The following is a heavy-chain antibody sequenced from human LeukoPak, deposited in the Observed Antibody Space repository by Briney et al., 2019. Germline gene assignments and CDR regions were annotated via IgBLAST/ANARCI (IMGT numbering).Heavy chain of an antibody. CDR3: AYCGGDCYFDY. CDR2: INSDGSST. J-gene: IGHJ4*03. CDR1: GFTFSSYW. Sequence: GGSLRLSCAASGFTFSSYWMHWVRQAPGKGLAWVSRINSDGSSTSYADSVKGRFTISRDNAKNTLYLQMNSLRAEDTAVYYCAYCGGDCYFDYWGQGTLVTVSS. D-gene: IGHD2-21*02. V-gene: IGHV3-74*01.